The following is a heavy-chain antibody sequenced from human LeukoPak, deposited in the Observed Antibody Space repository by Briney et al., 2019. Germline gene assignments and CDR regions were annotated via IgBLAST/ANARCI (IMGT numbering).Heavy chain of an antibody. CDR3: ARRAGAYSHPYDY. D-gene: IGHD4/OR15-4a*01. J-gene: IGHJ4*02. CDR2: ISPSGTDI. CDR1: GFTFTDTY. Sequence: GGSLRLSCAVSGFTFTDTYMTWIRQAPGKGLESLSYISPSGTDISYADSVKGRFTVSRDNAKNSLYLQMNSLRAEDTAVYYCARRAGAYSHPYDYWGQGTLVTVSS. V-gene: IGHV3-11*01.